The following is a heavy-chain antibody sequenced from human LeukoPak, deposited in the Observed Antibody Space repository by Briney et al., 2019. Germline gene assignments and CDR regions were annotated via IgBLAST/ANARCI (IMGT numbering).Heavy chain of an antibody. V-gene: IGHV1-2*02. D-gene: IGHD2-2*01. CDR1: GYTFTGYY. CDR2: INPYSGDR. Sequence: ASVKVSCKASGYTFTGYYMHWVRQAPGQGLEWMGWINPYSGDRNYAQKFQGRVTMTGDTFISTAYMELSRLQSDDTAVYYCARDGACSSTSCQSFDYWGQGTLVTVSS. CDR3: ARDGACSSTSCQSFDY. J-gene: IGHJ4*02.